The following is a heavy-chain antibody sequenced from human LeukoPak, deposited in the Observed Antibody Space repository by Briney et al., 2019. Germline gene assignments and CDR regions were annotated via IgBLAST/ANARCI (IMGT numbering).Heavy chain of an antibody. CDR3: AREIEQRLATDGAFDI. V-gene: IGHV4-59*01. Sequence: PSETLSLTCAVSGGSISSYYWSWIRQPPGKGLEWIGYIYYSGSTNYNPSLKSRVTISVDTSKNQFPLKLSSVTAADTAVYYCAREIEQRLATDGAFDIWGQGTMVTVSS. J-gene: IGHJ3*02. CDR2: IYYSGST. D-gene: IGHD6-25*01. CDR1: GGSISSYY.